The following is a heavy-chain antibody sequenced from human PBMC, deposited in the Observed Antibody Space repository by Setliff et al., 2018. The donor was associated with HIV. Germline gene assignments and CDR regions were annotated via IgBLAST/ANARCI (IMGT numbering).Heavy chain of an antibody. CDR2: IFYSGTT. J-gene: IGHJ5*01. V-gene: IGHV4-39*07. CDR1: GAFTTSSLYS. D-gene: IGHD5-18*01. Sequence: SETLSLTCPVSGAFTTSSLYSWGWFRQSPGKGLEWIGTIFYSGTTTYNPSLKSRITISVDTSKKEFSLNLSSLTAADTAVFYCARGRYSYGPGWFDSWAQGAVVTVSS. CDR3: ARGRYSYGPGWFDS.